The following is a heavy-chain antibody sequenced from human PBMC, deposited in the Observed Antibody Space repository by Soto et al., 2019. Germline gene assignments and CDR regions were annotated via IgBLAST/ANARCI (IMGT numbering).Heavy chain of an antibody. CDR2: IYSGGNT. CDR3: AKARSTVAGLFDS. CDR1: GFTVSSNY. V-gene: IGHV3-53*01. J-gene: IGHJ4*02. D-gene: IGHD6-13*01. Sequence: EVQLVESGGGLIQPGGSLRLSCAASGFTVSSNYMTWVRQAPGKGLEWVSAIYSGGNTYYADSEKGRFTISRDNSKNTLYLQMNSLRADDTTVYYCAKARSTVAGLFDSWGQGTLVTVSS.